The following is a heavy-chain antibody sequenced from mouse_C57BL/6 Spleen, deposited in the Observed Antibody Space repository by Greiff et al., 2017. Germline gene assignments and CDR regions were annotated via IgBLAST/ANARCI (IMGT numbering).Heavy chain of an antibody. CDR1: GYTFTSYW. CDR2: IDPSDSYT. CDR3: ARSCSNYVTLMDY. Sequence: QVQLQQPGAELVMPGASVKLSCKASGYTFTSYWMHWVKQRPGQGLEWIGEIDPSDSYTNYNQKFKGKSTLTVDKSSSTAYMQLSRLASEDSAVYYCARSCSNYVTLMDYWGQGTSVTVSS. V-gene: IGHV1-69*01. D-gene: IGHD2-5*01. J-gene: IGHJ4*01.